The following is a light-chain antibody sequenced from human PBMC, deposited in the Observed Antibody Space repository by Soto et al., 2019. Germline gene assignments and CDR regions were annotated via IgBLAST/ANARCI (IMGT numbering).Light chain of an antibody. CDR2: AAI. V-gene: IGKV1-39*01. CDR3: QQPYSTPHT. Sequence: DIQMTQSPSSLSASVGDRVTITCRASQTITTYLNWYQHKPGKAPKLLIYAAISLQSGVPSRLSGSGSGTDFTLTISSLQPEDFATYYCQQPYSTPHTFGQGTKVEIK. J-gene: IGKJ2*01. CDR1: QTITTY.